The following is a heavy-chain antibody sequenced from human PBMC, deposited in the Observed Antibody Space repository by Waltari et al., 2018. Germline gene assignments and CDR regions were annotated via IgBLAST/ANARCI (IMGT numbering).Heavy chain of an antibody. CDR3: TCDILTGYYDFDY. CDR1: GFTFGDYA. CDR2: IRSKAYGVTT. Sequence: EVQLVESGGGLVQPGRSLRLSCTASGFTFGDYAMSWVRQAPGKGLYWVCFIRSKAYGVTTEYAASVKGRFTISRDDSKSIAYLQMNSLKTEDTAVYYCTCDILTGYYDFDYWGQGTLVTVSS. D-gene: IGHD3-9*01. J-gene: IGHJ4*02. V-gene: IGHV3-49*04.